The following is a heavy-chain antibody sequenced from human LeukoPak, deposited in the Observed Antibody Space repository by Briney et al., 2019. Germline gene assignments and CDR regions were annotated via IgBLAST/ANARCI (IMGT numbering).Heavy chain of an antibody. V-gene: IGHV4-59*02. CDR3: ARSGFATGWTFDY. D-gene: IGHD6-19*01. J-gene: IGHJ4*02. CDR1: GVSVSNHY. Sequence: SETLSLTCSVSGVSVSNHYWSWIRQPPGKGLEWIGWFYYSGGTYFNPSLGSRVTISADTSRNHLSLNLRSLTAADTAVYYCARSGFATGWTFDYWGQGNLVTVSS. CDR2: FYYSGGT.